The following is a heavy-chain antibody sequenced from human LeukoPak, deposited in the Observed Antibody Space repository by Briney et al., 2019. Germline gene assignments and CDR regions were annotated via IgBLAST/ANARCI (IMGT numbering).Heavy chain of an antibody. CDR2: IKQDGSEK. J-gene: IGHJ4*02. D-gene: IGHD2-2*01. CDR3: AREMDVVVPAAIFDY. CDR1: GFTFSSYW. Sequence: PGGSLGLSCAASGFTFSSYWMSWVRQAPGKGLEWVANIKQDGSEKYYVDSVKGRFTISRDNAKNSPYLQMNSLRAEDTAVYYCAREMDVVVPAAIFDYWGQGTLVTVSS. V-gene: IGHV3-7*01.